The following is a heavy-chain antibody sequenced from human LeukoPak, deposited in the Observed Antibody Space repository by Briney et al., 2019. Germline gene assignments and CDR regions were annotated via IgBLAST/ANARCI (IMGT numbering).Heavy chain of an antibody. V-gene: IGHV3-23*01. Sequence: GGSLRLSCAASGFTFSSYGMSWVRQPPGKGLEWVSGIRGSGSNTDYVGSVKGRFAVSRDNSKNTLYLQMNSLRAEDTAVYYCAKGLRELWGDAFDMWGQGTMVTVSS. CDR2: IRGSGSNT. D-gene: IGHD3-16*01. CDR3: AKGLRELWGDAFDM. CDR1: GFTFSSYG. J-gene: IGHJ3*02.